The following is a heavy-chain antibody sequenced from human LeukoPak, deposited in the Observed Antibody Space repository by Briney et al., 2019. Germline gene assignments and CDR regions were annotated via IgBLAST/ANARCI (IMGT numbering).Heavy chain of an antibody. V-gene: IGHV3-30-3*01. CDR2: ISYDGLTK. Sequence: GGSLRLSCAASGFTFSRNALHWVRQAPGKGLEWVAVISYDGLTKRYSDSVKGRFTISRDNSKNTLYVQMNSLRAEDTAVYYCARDDDVDTDIVTPFDYWGQGTLVTVSS. J-gene: IGHJ4*02. CDR3: ARDDDVDTDIVTPFDY. CDR1: GFTFSRNA. D-gene: IGHD5-18*01.